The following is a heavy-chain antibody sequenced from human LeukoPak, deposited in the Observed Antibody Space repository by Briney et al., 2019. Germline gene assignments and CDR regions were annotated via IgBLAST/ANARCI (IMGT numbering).Heavy chain of an antibody. CDR1: GFTFSNYI. V-gene: IGHV3-30*04. J-gene: IGHJ4*02. CDR2: ILENGSNQ. D-gene: IGHD6-19*01. CDR3: ARVQGGGYRTADY. Sequence: GRSLRLSCAASGFTFSNYIMHWVRQVPGKGLDWVAVILENGSNQYYADSVKGRFTISRDNSKNTLFLQMNSLRSEDTAMYYCARVQGGGYRTADYWGQGTLVTVPS.